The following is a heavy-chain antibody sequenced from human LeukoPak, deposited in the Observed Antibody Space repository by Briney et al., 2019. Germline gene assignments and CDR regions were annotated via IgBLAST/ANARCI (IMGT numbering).Heavy chain of an antibody. CDR3: ARVYSGSYGYFDY. V-gene: IGHV4-61*08. CDR1: GGSISSGGYY. CDR2: IYYSGNT. J-gene: IGHJ4*02. Sequence: SETLSLTCTVSGGSISSGGYYWSWIRQHPGKGLEWIGYIYYSGNTNYNPSLKSRVTISVDTSKNQFSLKLSSVTAADTAVYYCARVYSGSYGYFDYWGQGTLVTVSS. D-gene: IGHD1-26*01.